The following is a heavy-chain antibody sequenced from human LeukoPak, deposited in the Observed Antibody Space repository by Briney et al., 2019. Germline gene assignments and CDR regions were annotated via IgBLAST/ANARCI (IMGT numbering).Heavy chain of an antibody. V-gene: IGHV4-39*01. D-gene: IGHD6-13*01. J-gene: IGHJ4*02. CDR2: IYYTGSA. CDR3: ARQKGSASSWADFDY. CDR1: VGSIRSTNHY. Sequence: SETLSLTCTVSVGSIRSTNHYWAWIRQPPGKGLEWLGSIYYTGSAYHNPSFKSRLTLSVDTSKNQFSLSLTSVTATGTAVYYCARQKGSASSWADFDYWVQGTLVTVSA.